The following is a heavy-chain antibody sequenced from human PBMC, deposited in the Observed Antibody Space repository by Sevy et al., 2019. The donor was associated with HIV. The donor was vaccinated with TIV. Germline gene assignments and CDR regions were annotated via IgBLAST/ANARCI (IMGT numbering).Heavy chain of an antibody. Sequence: GGSLRLSCAASGFIFSNYAMHWVRQAPGKGLEWVAVISFDGTNKYYADSVEGRFTISRDNSKNTLYLQMNGLRAEDTAVYYCARPAWEYCTGGSCYFLLDGMDVWGQGTTVTVSS. D-gene: IGHD2-15*01. CDR2: ISFDGTNK. J-gene: IGHJ6*02. V-gene: IGHV3-30-3*01. CDR1: GFIFSNYA. CDR3: ARPAWEYCTGGSCYFLLDGMDV.